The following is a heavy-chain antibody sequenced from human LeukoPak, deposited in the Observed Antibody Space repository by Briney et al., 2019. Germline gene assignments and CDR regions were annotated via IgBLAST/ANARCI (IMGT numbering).Heavy chain of an antibody. CDR3: ARGLGGAAAGTYY. V-gene: IGHV1-69*04. J-gene: IGHJ4*02. CDR2: IIPILGIA. D-gene: IGHD6-13*01. CDR1: GGTFSSYA. Sequence: SVKVSCKASGGTFSSYAISWVRQAPGQGLEWMGRIIPILGIANYAQKFQGRVTITADKSTSTAYMELSSLRSEDTAVYYCARGLGGAAAGTYYWGQGTLVTVSS.